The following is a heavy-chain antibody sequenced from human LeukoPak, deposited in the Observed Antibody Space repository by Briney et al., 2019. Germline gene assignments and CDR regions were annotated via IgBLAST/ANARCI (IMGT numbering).Heavy chain of an antibody. CDR3: ARGWELLDS. D-gene: IGHD1-26*01. CDR1: GFIFSNYE. CDR2: ISIRVSTL. V-gene: IGHV3-48*03. Sequence: PGGSLRLSCAASGFIFSNYEMNWVRQAPGKGLEWVSYISIRVSTLNYADSVRGRFTVSRDNAKNSLYLQMNSLRAEDTAIYYCARGWELLDSWGQGTLVTVSS. J-gene: IGHJ4*02.